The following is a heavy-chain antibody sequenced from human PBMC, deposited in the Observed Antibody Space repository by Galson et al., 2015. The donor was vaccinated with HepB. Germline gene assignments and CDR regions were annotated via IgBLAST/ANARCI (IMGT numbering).Heavy chain of an antibody. CDR3: ARHGDFLNWFDP. J-gene: IGHJ5*02. CDR2: IDPKNSCT. Sequence: QSGAEVKQPGESLRISCKGSDYNFASYWISWVRQMPGKGLEWMAMIDPKNSCTHYSPSFQGHVTLSVDKSITTAYLQLSSLKASDTAIYYCARHGDFLNWFDPWGQGTLVTVSS. CDR1: DYNFASYW. D-gene: IGHD3-10*01. V-gene: IGHV5-10-1*01.